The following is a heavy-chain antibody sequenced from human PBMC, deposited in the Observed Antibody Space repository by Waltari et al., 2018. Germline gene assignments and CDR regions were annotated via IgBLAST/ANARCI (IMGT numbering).Heavy chain of an antibody. J-gene: IGHJ5*02. CDR2: VYYTGKT. CDR3: TKSGNSYTNSNFFDP. CDR1: GDSMRTTTYY. D-gene: IGHD6-25*01. Sequence: QVQESGPGLVKTSETLSLTCTVSGDSMRTTTYYWAWVRQSPERGLEWLGSVYYTGKTWYNPSLDSRVSLSVDSSKSLFSLRLRSLTAADTAVCFCTKSGNSYTNSNFFDPWGQGLLVTVSS. V-gene: IGHV4-39*02.